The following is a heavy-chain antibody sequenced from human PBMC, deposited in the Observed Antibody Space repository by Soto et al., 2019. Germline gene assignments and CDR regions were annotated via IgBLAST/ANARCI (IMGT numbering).Heavy chain of an antibody. J-gene: IGHJ6*02. Sequence: RASVKVSCKAAGYTFTSYGISCVRQAPGQELEWMGWISAYNGNTNYAQKLQGRVTMTTDTSTSTAYMELRSLRSDDTAVYYCARVKYFWCGFDYYYGMDVWGQGTTVTVSS. CDR2: ISAYNGNT. V-gene: IGHV1-18*01. D-gene: IGHD3-3*01. CDR3: ARVKYFWCGFDYYYGMDV. CDR1: GYTFTSYG.